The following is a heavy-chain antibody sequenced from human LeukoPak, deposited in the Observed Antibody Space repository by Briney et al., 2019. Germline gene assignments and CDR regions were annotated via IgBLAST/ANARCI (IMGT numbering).Heavy chain of an antibody. V-gene: IGHV3-7*04. Sequence: PGGSLRLSCAASEFSFSSYWMNWVRQAPGKGLEWVANIKQDGSEKYYVDSVKGRFTISRDNAKNSLYLQMDSLRVEDTAVYYCARDRGLTVYYYYGMDVWGQGTTVTVSS. CDR3: ARDRGLTVYYYYGMDV. CDR2: IKQDGSEK. J-gene: IGHJ6*02. D-gene: IGHD2-21*02. CDR1: EFSFSSYW.